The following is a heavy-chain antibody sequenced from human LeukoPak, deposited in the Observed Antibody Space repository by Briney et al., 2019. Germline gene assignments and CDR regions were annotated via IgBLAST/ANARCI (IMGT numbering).Heavy chain of an antibody. CDR3: VRGSYGAYDY. CDR2: ISSSGSYI. J-gene: IGHJ4*02. CDR1: GFTLSSYA. D-gene: IGHD4-17*01. Sequence: GGSLRLSCAASGFTLSSYALNWVRQAPGKGLEWVSSISSSGSYIYYRDSVKGRFTISRDNAENSLYLEMNSQRVDDTAVYYCVRGSYGAYDYWGQGSLVTVSS. V-gene: IGHV3-21*01.